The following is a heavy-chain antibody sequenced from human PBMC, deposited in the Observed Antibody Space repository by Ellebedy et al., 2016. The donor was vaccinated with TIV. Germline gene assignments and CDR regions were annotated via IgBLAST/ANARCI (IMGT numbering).Heavy chain of an antibody. CDR2: IKQDGSET. D-gene: IGHD6-19*01. CDR1: GFTFSNYW. V-gene: IGHV3-7*01. J-gene: IGHJ4*02. Sequence: GESLKISCAASGFTFSNYWMSWVRQAPGKGLEWVANIKQDGSETYYVDSVKGRFSISRDNAKNSLYLQMNSLRPEDTAVYYCARDQWLGRAYYFDYWGQGTLLTVSS. CDR3: ARDQWLGRAYYFDY.